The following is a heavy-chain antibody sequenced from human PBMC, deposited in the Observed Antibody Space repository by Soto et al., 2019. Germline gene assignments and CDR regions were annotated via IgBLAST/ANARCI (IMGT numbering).Heavy chain of an antibody. J-gene: IGHJ4*02. CDR1: GGSISSSSYY. Sequence: QLQLQESGPGLVKPSETLSLTCTVSGGSISSSSYYWGWIRQPPGKGLEWIGSIYYSGSTYYNPFLKSRVTISVDTSKNQFSLKLSSVTAADTAVYYCATLGDWLLPSSWGQGTLVTVSS. V-gene: IGHV4-39*01. D-gene: IGHD3-9*01. CDR2: IYYSGST. CDR3: ATLGDWLLPSS.